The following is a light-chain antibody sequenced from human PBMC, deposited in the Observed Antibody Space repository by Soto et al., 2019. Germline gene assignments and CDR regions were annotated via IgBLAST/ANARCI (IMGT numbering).Light chain of an antibody. CDR1: QSLLHSNGNNY. V-gene: IGKV2-28*01. Sequence: IVMTQSPLSLPVTPGEPASISCRSSQSLLHSNGNNYVDWYVQKPGQSPQLLRYLASNRASGVPDRFSGSGSGTDFMLKISRVEAEDVGVCYCMHTLQPPRTFGQGTKVEIK. J-gene: IGKJ1*01. CDR3: MHTLQPPRT. CDR2: LAS.